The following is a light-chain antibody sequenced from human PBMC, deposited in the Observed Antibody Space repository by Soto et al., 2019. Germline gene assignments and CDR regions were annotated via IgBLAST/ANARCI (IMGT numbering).Light chain of an antibody. Sequence: QSVLTHPASVSGSPGQSITVSCTGTSSDVGAYKHVSWYQRHPGRAPKLMIFEVSNRPSGVSNRFSGSKSGNTASLTISGLQPEDEADYYCTSFTTSNTYVFGTGTKVTVL. J-gene: IGLJ1*01. CDR1: SSDVGAYKH. CDR3: TSFTTSNTYV. CDR2: EVS. V-gene: IGLV2-14*01.